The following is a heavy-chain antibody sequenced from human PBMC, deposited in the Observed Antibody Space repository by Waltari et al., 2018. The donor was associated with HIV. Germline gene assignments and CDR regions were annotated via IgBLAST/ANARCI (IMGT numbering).Heavy chain of an antibody. CDR2: IYYSGST. Sequence: QLQLQESGPGLVKPSETLSLTCTVSGGSISSSSYYWGWIRQPPGKGLEWIGSIYYSGSTYYNPSLKSRVTISVDTSKNQFSLKVSSVTAADTAVYYCARHTADYDFWSGSLKEFDPWGQGTLVTVSS. J-gene: IGHJ5*02. V-gene: IGHV4-39*01. D-gene: IGHD3-3*01. CDR1: GGSISSSSYY. CDR3: ARHTADYDFWSGSLKEFDP.